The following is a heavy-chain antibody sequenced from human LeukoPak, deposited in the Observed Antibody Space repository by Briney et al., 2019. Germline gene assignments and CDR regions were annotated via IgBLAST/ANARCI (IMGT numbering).Heavy chain of an antibody. CDR1: GFTFDDYA. J-gene: IGHJ3*02. V-gene: IGHV3-9*01. CDR3: AKDITHDYGDYRDAFDI. CDR2: ISWNSGSI. Sequence: GGSLRLSCAASGFTFDDYAMHWVRQAPGKGLEWVSGISWNSGSIGYADSVKGQFTISRDNAKNSLYLQMNSLRAEDTALYYCAKDITHDYGDYRDAFDIWGQGTMVTVSS. D-gene: IGHD4-17*01.